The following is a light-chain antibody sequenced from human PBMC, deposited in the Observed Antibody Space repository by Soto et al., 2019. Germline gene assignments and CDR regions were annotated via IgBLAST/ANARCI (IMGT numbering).Light chain of an antibody. CDR1: SSDVGAYNY. CDR3: SSYTTSKGV. J-gene: IGLJ1*01. V-gene: IGLV2-14*01. CDR2: DVT. Sequence: QSVLTQPASVSGSPGQSITISCTGTSSDVGAYNYVSWYQQHPGKATKLMIYDVTNRPSGVSNRFSGSKSDNTASLTNSVLQAEDEADYYCSSYTTSKGVFGTGTKVTVL.